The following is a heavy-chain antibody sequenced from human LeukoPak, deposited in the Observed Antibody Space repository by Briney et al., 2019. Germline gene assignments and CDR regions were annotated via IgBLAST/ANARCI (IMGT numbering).Heavy chain of an antibody. CDR2: MKEDGGEK. V-gene: IGHV3-7*01. CDR3: ARDPGVPAAAGTGLLYYFDH. J-gene: IGHJ4*02. CDR1: GFTFSTYW. Sequence: GGSLRLSCAASGFTFSTYWMSWVRQAPGKGLEWVANMKEDGGEKYYVDSVKGRFTISRDNAKNSLYLQMNSLRVEDTAVYYCARDPGVPAAAGTGLLYYFDHWGQGTLVTVSS. D-gene: IGHD6-13*01.